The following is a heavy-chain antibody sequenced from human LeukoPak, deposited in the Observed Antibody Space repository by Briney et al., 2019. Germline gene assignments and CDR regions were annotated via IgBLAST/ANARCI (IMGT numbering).Heavy chain of an antibody. Sequence: PGGSLRLSCAASGFTFSSYAMSWVRQAPGKGLEWVSAFSGSGGSTYYADSVKGRFTISRDNSKNTLYLQMNSLRAEDTAVYHCASCEGVVTPYYYYYYGMDVWGQGTTVTVSS. CDR3: ASCEGVVTPYYYYYYGMDV. CDR1: GFTFSSYA. D-gene: IGHD3-3*01. J-gene: IGHJ6*02. CDR2: FSGSGGST. V-gene: IGHV3-23*01.